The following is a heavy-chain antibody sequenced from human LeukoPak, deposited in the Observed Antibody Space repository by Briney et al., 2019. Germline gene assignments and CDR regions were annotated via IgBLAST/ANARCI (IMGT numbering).Heavy chain of an antibody. V-gene: IGHV4-59*01. CDR3: ARAVTTGLDYFDY. CDR2: IHYSGGTT. D-gene: IGHD4-17*01. J-gene: IGHJ4*02. Sequence: SETLSLTCTVSGGSISSYYWSWIRQPPGKGLEWIGYIHYSGGTTNYNPSLKSRVTISVDTSKNQFSLKLSSVTAADTAVYYCARAVTTGLDYFDYWGQGNLVTVSS. CDR1: GGSISSYY.